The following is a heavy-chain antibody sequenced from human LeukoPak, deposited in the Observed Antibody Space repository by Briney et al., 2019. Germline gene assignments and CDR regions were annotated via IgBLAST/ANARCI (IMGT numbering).Heavy chain of an antibody. CDR2: ISYDGSNK. Sequence: GGSLRLSCAASGSTFSSYAMHWVRQAPGKGLEWVAVISYDGSNKYYADSVKGRFTISRDNSKNTLYLQMNSLRAEDTAVYYCARGVTAVAGIDYWGQGTLVTVSS. CDR1: GSTFSSYA. V-gene: IGHV3-30*04. D-gene: IGHD6-19*01. CDR3: ARGVTAVAGIDY. J-gene: IGHJ4*02.